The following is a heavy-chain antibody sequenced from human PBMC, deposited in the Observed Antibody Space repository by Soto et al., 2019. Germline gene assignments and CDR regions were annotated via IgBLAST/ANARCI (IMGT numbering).Heavy chain of an antibody. V-gene: IGHV3-30-3*01. CDR2: ISYDGSNK. CDR3: ARDSARQRVGAAGF. J-gene: IGHJ4*02. D-gene: IGHD1-26*01. Sequence: PGGSLRLSCAAYGFTFSSYAMHWVRQAPGKGLEWVAVISYDGSNKYYADSVKGRFTISRDNSKNTLYLQMNSLRAEDTAVYYCARDSARQRVGAAGFWGQGTLVTVSS. CDR1: GFTFSSYA.